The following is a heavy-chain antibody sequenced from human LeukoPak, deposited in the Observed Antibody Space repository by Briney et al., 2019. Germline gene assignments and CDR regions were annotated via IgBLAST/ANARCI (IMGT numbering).Heavy chain of an antibody. CDR1: GFTFSGYW. J-gene: IGHJ4*02. CDR2: IKLDGSEK. D-gene: IGHD6-13*01. V-gene: IGHV3-7*01. Sequence: SGGSLRLSCAASGFTFSGYWMNWVRQAPGQGLEWVANIKLDGSEKHCVDSVKGRFTISRDNAKNSLYLQMNNLRVDDTAVYYCARSWYGPDYWGQGTLVTVSS. CDR3: ARSWYGPDY.